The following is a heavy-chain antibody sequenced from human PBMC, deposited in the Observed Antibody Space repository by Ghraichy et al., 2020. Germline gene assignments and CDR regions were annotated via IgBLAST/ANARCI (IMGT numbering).Heavy chain of an antibody. D-gene: IGHD1-26*01. CDR2: IYYTGNT. V-gene: IGHV4-39*07. CDR3: ATALGGTTWYDAFNV. Sequence: SETLSLTCNVSSGSMIDLSLYWAWIRQPPGKGLEWIGSIYYTGNTWYKPSLKRRVAMSLDMSNSQFSLRLMSVTAADTAVYFCATALGGTTWYDAFNVWGQGTMTTVSS. J-gene: IGHJ3*01. CDR1: SGSMIDLSLY.